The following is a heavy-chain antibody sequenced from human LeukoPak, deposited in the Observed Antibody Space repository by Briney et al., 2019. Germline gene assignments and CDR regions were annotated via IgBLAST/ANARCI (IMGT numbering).Heavy chain of an antibody. CDR2: ISSSSSYI. Sequence: PGGSLRLSCAASGFTFSSYSMNWVRQAPGKWLEWVSSISSSSSYIYYADSVKGRFTISRDNAKNSLYLQMNSLRAEDTAVYYCARDISGAPGGYWGQGTLATVSS. D-gene: IGHD3-10*01. V-gene: IGHV3-21*01. J-gene: IGHJ4*02. CDR1: GFTFSSYS. CDR3: ARDISGAPGGY.